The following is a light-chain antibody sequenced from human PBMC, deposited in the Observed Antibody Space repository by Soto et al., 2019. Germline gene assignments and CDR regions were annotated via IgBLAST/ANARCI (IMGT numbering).Light chain of an antibody. CDR2: EGS. V-gene: IGLV2-23*01. CDR3: CSYATSGYV. J-gene: IGLJ1*01. CDR1: SSDVGTYNL. Sequence: QSVLTQPASVSGSPGQSITISCTGTSSDVGTYNLVSWYQQHPGKAPKLMIYEGSKRPSGVSNRFSGSKSGNTASLTISGLQAEDEADCYCCSYATSGYVFGTGTKVTVL.